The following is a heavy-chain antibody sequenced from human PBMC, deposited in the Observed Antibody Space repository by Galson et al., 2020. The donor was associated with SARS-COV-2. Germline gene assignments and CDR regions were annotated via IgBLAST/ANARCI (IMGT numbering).Heavy chain of an antibody. D-gene: IGHD5-12*01. V-gene: IGHV3-23*01. J-gene: IGHJ5*02. CDR3: AMANSGYDDSWYDFDP. CDR1: GFTFRNYA. Sequence: GEYLKISCAASGFTFRNYAMSWVRQAPGKGLEWVSAISGSGGSTYYADSVKGRLTICRDNSKNTLYLQMNSLRAEDAAIYYCAMANSGYDDSWYDFDPGGQGTLVTVSS. CDR2: ISGSGGST.